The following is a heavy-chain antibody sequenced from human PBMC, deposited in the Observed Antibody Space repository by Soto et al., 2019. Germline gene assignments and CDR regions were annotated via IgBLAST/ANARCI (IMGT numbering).Heavy chain of an antibody. D-gene: IGHD3-16*01. CDR1: GGTFGHSA. CDR3: AKVMAAAGYDS. J-gene: IGHJ4*02. CDR2: IIPVFGTV. Sequence: QVKLVQSGAEVKKPGSSVKLSCKASGGTFGHSAISWVRQDPGQVLEWMGGIIPVFGTVNYAQKFEGRVTITADESTSTVFMEMSRLTSEDTAVYYCAKVMAAAGYDSWGQGTLVTVSS. V-gene: IGHV1-69*01.